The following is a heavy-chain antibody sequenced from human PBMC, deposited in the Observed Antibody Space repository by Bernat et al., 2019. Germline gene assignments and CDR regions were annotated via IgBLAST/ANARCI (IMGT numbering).Heavy chain of an antibody. CDR2: IYHSGST. Sequence: QLQLQESGSGLVKPSQTLSLTCAVSSGSISSGGYSWSWIRQPPGKGLEWIGYIYHSGSTYYNPSLKSRVTISVDRSKNQFSLKLSSVTAADTAVYYCARVRAAAGIGATFDPWGQGTLVTVSS. J-gene: IGHJ5*02. CDR1: SGSISSGGYS. D-gene: IGHD6-13*01. CDR3: ARVRAAAGIGATFDP. V-gene: IGHV4-30-2*01.